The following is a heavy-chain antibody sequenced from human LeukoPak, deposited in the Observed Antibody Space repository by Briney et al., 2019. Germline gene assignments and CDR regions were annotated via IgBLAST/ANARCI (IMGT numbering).Heavy chain of an antibody. CDR3: VRSDTGGWYYPS. CDR2: IYYSGRI. Sequence: SDTLSLTCAVSGDSINSNYWWGWIRQPPGKGLEWIGYIYYSGRIYQNPSLQSRLSMSVDMSKNEFSLSLTSVTAVDTAIYFCVRSDTGGWYYPSGGQGTLVTVSS. J-gene: IGHJ4*02. V-gene: IGHV4-28*05. D-gene: IGHD6-19*01. CDR1: GDSINSNYW.